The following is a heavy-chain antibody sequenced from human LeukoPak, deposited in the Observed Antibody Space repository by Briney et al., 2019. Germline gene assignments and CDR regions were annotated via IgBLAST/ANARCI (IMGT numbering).Heavy chain of an antibody. CDR2: IYYTGSS. V-gene: IGHV4-39*01. Sequence: TSETLSLTCTVSGGSISISNYYWGWIRQPPGKGLEWIGSIYYTGSSYYTPSLKGRVTMFVDTPKNQFSLKLSSVTAADTAVYYCARQGYYYDSSGHPTDYWGQGTLVTVSS. D-gene: IGHD3-22*01. CDR3: ARQGYYYDSSGHPTDY. CDR1: GGSISISNYY. J-gene: IGHJ4*02.